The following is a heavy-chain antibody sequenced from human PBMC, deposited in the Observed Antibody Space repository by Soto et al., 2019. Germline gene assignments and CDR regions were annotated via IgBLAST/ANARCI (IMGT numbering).Heavy chain of an antibody. CDR3: ARDLGPTYYYDSRGAFDI. CDR2: IYYSGGT. Sequence: SETLSLTCTVSGGSISSYYWSWIRQPPGKGLEWIGYIYYSGGTNYNPSLKSRVTISVDTSKNQFSLKLSSVTAADTAVYYCARDLGPTYYYDSRGAFDIWGQGTMVT. J-gene: IGHJ3*02. D-gene: IGHD3-22*01. V-gene: IGHV4-59*01. CDR1: GGSISSYY.